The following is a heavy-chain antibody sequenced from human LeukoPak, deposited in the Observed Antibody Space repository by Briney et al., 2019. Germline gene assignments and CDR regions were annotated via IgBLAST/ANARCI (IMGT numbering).Heavy chain of an antibody. CDR3: ARDSHYYDSSGYFDY. D-gene: IGHD3-22*01. V-gene: IGHV3-48*03. Sequence: GGSLRLSCAASGFTFSSYEMNWVRQAPGKGLEWVSYISSSGSTIYYADSVKGRFTISRDNAKNSLYLQMNSLRAEDTAVYYCARDSHYYDSSGYFDYWGQGTLVTVSS. CDR2: ISSSGSTI. CDR1: GFTFSSYE. J-gene: IGHJ4*02.